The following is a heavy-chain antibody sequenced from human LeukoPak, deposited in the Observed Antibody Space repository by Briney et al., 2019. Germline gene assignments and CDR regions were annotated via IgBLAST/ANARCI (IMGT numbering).Heavy chain of an antibody. V-gene: IGHV1-18*01. J-gene: IGHJ6*02. Sequence: ASVTVSCKASGYTFTSYGISWVRQAPGQGLEWMGWISAYNGNTNYAQKLQGRVTMTTDTSTSAAYMELRSLRSDDTAVYYCARDPNAQLLPNPINYYYCGMDVWGQGTTVTVSS. D-gene: IGHD2-2*01. CDR2: ISAYNGNT. CDR3: ARDPNAQLLPNPINYYYCGMDV. CDR1: GYTFTSYG.